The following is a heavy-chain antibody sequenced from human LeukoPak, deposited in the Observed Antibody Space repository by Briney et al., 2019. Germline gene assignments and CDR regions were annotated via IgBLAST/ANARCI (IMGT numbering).Heavy chain of an antibody. V-gene: IGHV7-4-1*02. J-gene: IGHJ5*02. CDR2: INTNTGNP. D-gene: IGHD3-10*01. CDR3: ASSRGMVRGARPTRWFDP. CDR1: GYTFTSYA. Sequence: ASVRVSCKASGYTFTSYAMNWVRQAPGQGLEWMGWINTNTGNPTYAQGFTGRFVFPLDTSVSTAYLQISSLKAEDTAVYYCASSRGMVRGARPTRWFDPWGQGTLVTVSS.